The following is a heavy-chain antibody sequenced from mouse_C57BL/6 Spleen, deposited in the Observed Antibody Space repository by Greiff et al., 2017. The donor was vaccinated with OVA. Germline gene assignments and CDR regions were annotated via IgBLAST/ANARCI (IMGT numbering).Heavy chain of an antibody. CDR1: GFTFSDYG. J-gene: IGHJ3*01. D-gene: IGHD3-3*01. CDR3: ARGGPRAWFAY. Sequence: EVQRVESGGGLVKPGGSLKLSCAASGFTFSDYGMHWVRQAPEKGLEWVAYISSGSSTIYYADTVKGRFTISRDNAKNPLFLQMTSLRSEDTAMYYCARGGPRAWFAYWGQGTLVTVSA. CDR2: ISSGSSTI. V-gene: IGHV5-17*01.